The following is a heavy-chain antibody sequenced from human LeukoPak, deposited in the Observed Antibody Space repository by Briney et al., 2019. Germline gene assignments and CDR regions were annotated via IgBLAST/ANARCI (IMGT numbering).Heavy chain of an antibody. V-gene: IGHV3-23*01. Sequence: GGSLRLSCAASGFTFSSYAMSWVRQAPGKGLEWVSAISGSGGSTYYADSVKGRFTISRDNSKNTLYLQMNSLRAEDTAVYYCATLVLMVYAGDYWGQGTLVTVSS. D-gene: IGHD2-8*01. CDR2: ISGSGGST. CDR3: ATLVLMVYAGDY. J-gene: IGHJ4*02. CDR1: GFTFSSYA.